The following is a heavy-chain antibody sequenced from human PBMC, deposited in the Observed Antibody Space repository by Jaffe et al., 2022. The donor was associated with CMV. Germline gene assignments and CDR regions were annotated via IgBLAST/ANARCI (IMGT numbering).Heavy chain of an antibody. CDR2: IYYSGST. CDR1: GGSISSYY. V-gene: IGHV4-59*01. J-gene: IGHJ4*02. CDR3: ARVNYDYVWGSYRPGSGYFDY. D-gene: IGHD3-16*02. Sequence: QVQLQESGPGLVKPSETLSLTCTVSGGSISSYYWSWIRQPPGKGLEWIGYIYYSGSTNYNPSLKSRVTISVDTSKNQFSLKLSSVTAADTAVYYCARVNYDYVWGSYRPGSGYFDYWGQGTLVTVSS.